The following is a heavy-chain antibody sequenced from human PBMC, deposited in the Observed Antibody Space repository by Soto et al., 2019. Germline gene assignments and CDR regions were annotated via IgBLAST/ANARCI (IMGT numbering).Heavy chain of an antibody. D-gene: IGHD3-10*01. V-gene: IGHV5-51*01. J-gene: IGHJ6*02. CDR3: ARHYYGSGRPLTYYYYGMDV. Sequence: GESLKISCKGSGYSFTSSWLGRVRQMPGKGLECMGIIYPGDSDTRYSPSFQGQVTISADKSISTAYLQWSSLKASDTAMYYCARHYYGSGRPLTYYYYGMDVWGQGTTVTVSS. CDR1: GYSFTSSW. CDR2: IYPGDSDT.